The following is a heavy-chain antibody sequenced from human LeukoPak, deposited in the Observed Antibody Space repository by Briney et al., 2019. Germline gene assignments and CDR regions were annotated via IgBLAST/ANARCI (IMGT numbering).Heavy chain of an antibody. V-gene: IGHV3-23*01. CDR1: GFTFSDYA. CDR2: VGGSSDFT. CDR3: AKADRGWGVITKD. D-gene: IGHD3-10*01. Sequence: WGSLRLSCAASGFTFSDYAMSWVRQAPGEGLEWVSAVGGSSDFTYYAEYVKGRFTISRDNSKESLYLQMNSLRAEDTAVYYCAKADRGWGVITKDWGQGTLVT. J-gene: IGHJ4*02.